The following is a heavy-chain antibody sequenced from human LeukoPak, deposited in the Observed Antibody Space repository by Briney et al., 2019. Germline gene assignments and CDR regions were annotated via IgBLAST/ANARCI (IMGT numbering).Heavy chain of an antibody. CDR3: TRDPPMGGSQRLFDY. Sequence: GGSLRLSCEASGFTFSAYSMNWVRQAPGKGLEWVSCIDSTTRYIYYTDSVKGRFTISRDNAKNSLYLQMNSLTVADTAVYYCTRDPPMGGSQRLFDYWGQGTLVTVSS. V-gene: IGHV3-21*01. CDR1: GFTFSAYS. CDR2: IDSTTRYI. D-gene: IGHD1-26*01. J-gene: IGHJ4*02.